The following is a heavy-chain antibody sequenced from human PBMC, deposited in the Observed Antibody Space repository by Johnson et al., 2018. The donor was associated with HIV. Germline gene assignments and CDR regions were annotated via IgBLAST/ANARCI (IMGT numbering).Heavy chain of an antibody. CDR3: AKPPREVTVVDAFDI. Sequence: VESGGGLVKPGGSLRLSCAASGFTFSSYGMHWVRQAPGKGLEWVAVISYDGSNKYYADSVKGRFTISRDNSKNTLFLQMNSLRPEDTALYSCAKPPREVTVVDAFDIWGQGTMVTVSS. CDR2: ISYDGSNK. J-gene: IGHJ3*02. D-gene: IGHD4-23*01. CDR1: GFTFSSYG. V-gene: IGHV3-30*18.